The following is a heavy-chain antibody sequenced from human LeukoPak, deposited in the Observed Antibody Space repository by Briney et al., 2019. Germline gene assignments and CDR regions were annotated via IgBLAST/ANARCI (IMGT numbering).Heavy chain of an antibody. Sequence: GGSLRLSCAASGFTFSSYSMNWVRQAPGKGLEWVSAISGSGGSTYYADPVKGRFTISRDNSKNTLYLQMNSLRAEDTAVYYCAKDLRIVGATEDKVDYWGQGTLVTVSS. CDR2: ISGSGGST. V-gene: IGHV3-23*01. CDR1: GFTFSSYS. CDR3: AKDLRIVGATEDKVDY. J-gene: IGHJ4*02. D-gene: IGHD1-26*01.